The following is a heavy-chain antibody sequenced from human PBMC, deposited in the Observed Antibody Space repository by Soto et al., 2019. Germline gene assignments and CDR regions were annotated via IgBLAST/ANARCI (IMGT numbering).Heavy chain of an antibody. J-gene: IGHJ4*02. CDR1: GGSISSGGYY. Sequence: QVQLQESGPGLVKPSQTLSLTCTVSGGSISSGGYYWSWIRQHPGKGLEWIGYIYYSGSTYYNPSLKTPVTISVDTSKNQFSLKRSSVTAADTAVYYCPSGPGTMAKIDYWGQGTLVTVSS. V-gene: IGHV4-31*01. D-gene: IGHD3-10*01. CDR3: PSGPGTMAKIDY. CDR2: IYYSGST.